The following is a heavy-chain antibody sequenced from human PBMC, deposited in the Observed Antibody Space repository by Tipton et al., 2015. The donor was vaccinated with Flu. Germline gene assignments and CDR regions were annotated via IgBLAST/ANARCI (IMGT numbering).Heavy chain of an antibody. CDR1: GGSISSSSYY. J-gene: IGHJ3*02. CDR3: ARRGRRSVAFDI. D-gene: IGHD3-10*01. Sequence: TLSLTCTVSGGSISSSSYYWGWIRQPPGKGLEWIGSIYYSGSTYYNPSLKSRVTISVDTSKNQFSLKLSSVTAADPAVYYCARRGRRSVAFDIWGQGTMVTVSS. V-gene: IGHV4-39*07. CDR2: IYYSGST.